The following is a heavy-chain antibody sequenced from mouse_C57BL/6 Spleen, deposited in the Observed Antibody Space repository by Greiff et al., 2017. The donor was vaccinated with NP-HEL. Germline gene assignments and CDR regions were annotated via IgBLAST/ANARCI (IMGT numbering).Heavy chain of an antibody. CDR3: ARGGDGNYVSYTMEY. CDR2: IYPGDGDT. D-gene: IGHD2-1*01. V-gene: IGHV1-82*01. CDR1: GYAFSSSW. J-gene: IGHJ4*01. Sequence: QVQLQQSGPELVKPGASVKISCKASGYAFSSSWMNWVKQRPGKGLEWIGRIYPGDGDTNYNGKFKGKATLTADKSSSTAYMQLSSLTSEDSAVYLCARGGDGNYVSYTMEYWGQETSDTVSS.